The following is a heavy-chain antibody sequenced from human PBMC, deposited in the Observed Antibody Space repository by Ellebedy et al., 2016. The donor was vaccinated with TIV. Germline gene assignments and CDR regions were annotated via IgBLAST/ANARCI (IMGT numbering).Heavy chain of an antibody. CDR1: GYTFTNYG. Sequence: AASVKVSCKASGYTFTNYGLNWMRQAPGQGLDWMGWINTTTGNPAYAQGFRGRFVFSSDTSVSTAYLQISSLKAEDTAVYYCAIDMYPRGFQPWGQGTLVTVSS. CDR3: AIDMYPRGFQP. V-gene: IGHV7-4-1*02. CDR2: INTTTGNP. J-gene: IGHJ1*01. D-gene: IGHD2-15*01.